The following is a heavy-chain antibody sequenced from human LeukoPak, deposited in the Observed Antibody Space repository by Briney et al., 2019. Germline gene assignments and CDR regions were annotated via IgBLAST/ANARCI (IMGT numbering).Heavy chain of an antibody. CDR1: GFTFSSYS. Sequence: GGSLRLSCAASGFTFSSYSMSWVRQAPGKGLEWVSAISGSGDSTYYGDSVKGRFTISRDNSKNTLYLQMNSLRAEDTAVYYCAKTRPLDSSSWSHGDYWGQGTLVTVSS. J-gene: IGHJ4*02. D-gene: IGHD6-13*01. CDR3: AKTRPLDSSSWSHGDY. CDR2: ISGSGDST. V-gene: IGHV3-23*01.